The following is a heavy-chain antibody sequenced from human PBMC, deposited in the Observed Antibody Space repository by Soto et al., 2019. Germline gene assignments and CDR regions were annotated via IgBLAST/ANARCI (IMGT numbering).Heavy chain of an antibody. CDR2: ISSSSSYI. CDR3: ARDDRGSEYQLLRNGDYFDY. V-gene: IGHV3-21*01. CDR1: GFTFSSYS. J-gene: IGHJ4*02. D-gene: IGHD2-2*01. Sequence: EVQLVESGGGLVKPGGSLRLSCAASGFTFSSYSMNWVRQAPGKGLEWVSSISSSSSYIYYADSVKGRFTISRDNAKNSLYLQMNSLRAEDTAVYYCARDDRGSEYQLLRNGDYFDYWGQGTLVTVSS.